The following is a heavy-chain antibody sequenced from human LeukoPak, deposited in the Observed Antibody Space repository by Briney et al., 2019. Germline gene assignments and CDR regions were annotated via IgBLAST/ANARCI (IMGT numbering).Heavy chain of an antibody. CDR2: MNPNSGNT. CDR1: GYTSTSYD. D-gene: IGHD2-8*01. J-gene: IGHJ5*02. Sequence: VASVKVSCKASGYTSTSYDINWVRQATGQGLEWMGWMNPNSGNTGYAQKFLGRVTMTRNTSISTAYMELSSLRSEDTAVYYCARAKPGMVYATYWFDPWGQGTLVTVSS. CDR3: ARAKPGMVYATYWFDP. V-gene: IGHV1-8*01.